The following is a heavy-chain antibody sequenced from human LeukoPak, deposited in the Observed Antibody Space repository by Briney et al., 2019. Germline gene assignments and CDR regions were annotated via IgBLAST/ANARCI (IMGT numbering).Heavy chain of an antibody. CDR1: GYTFTSYD. CDR2: MNPNSGNT. V-gene: IGHV1-8*03. Sequence: ASVKVSCKASGYTFTSYDINWVRQATGQGLEWMGWMNPNSGNTGYAQKFQGRVTITRNTSISTAYMELSSLRSEDTAVYYRARGGRYCSSTSCYTWGQGTLVTVSS. D-gene: IGHD2-2*02. CDR3: ARGGRYCSSTSCYT. J-gene: IGHJ4*02.